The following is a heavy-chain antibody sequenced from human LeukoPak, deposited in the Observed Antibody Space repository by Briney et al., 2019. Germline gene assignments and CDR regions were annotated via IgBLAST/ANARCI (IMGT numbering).Heavy chain of an antibody. J-gene: IGHJ4*02. CDR3: ARSEGSWGNYYFDY. CDR1: GFIFNDFG. V-gene: IGHV3-20*04. D-gene: IGHD3-16*01. CDR2: LSWNGEST. Sequence: GGSLRLSCTASGFIFNDFGLTWVRQAPGKGLEWVSSLSWNGESTGYADSVKGRFTISRDNAKNSLYLQMASLRAEDTAFYYCARSEGSWGNYYFDYWGQGTLVTVSS.